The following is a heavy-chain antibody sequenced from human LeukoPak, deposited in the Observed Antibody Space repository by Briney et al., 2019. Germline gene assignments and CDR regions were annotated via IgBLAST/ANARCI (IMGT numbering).Heavy chain of an antibody. CDR3: ARDLVPAAGTRNMDV. D-gene: IGHD6-13*01. CDR1: GFTVSSNS. Sequence: GGSLRLSCTVSGFTVSSNSMSWVRQAPGKGLEWVSFIYSDSTHYSDSVKGRFTISRDNSKNTLYLQMNSLRAEDTDLYYCARDLVPAAGTRNMDVWGKGTTVTVSS. CDR2: IYSDST. J-gene: IGHJ6*03. V-gene: IGHV3-53*01.